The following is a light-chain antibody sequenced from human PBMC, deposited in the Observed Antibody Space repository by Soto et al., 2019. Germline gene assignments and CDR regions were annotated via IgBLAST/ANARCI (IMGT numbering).Light chain of an antibody. CDR2: AAS. V-gene: IGKV3-20*01. J-gene: IGKJ1*01. CDR3: QQYGSSPWT. Sequence: EIVLTQSPGTLSLSPGERVTLSCRASQSVASNYLAWYQQKPGQAPRLLIYAASGRATGIPDRFSGSGSGTDFTLPISRLEPEDFAIYYCQQYGSSPWTFGQGTKVEIK. CDR1: QSVASNY.